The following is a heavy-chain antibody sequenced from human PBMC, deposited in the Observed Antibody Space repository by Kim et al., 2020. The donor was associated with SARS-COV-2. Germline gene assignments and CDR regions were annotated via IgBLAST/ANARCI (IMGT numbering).Heavy chain of an antibody. D-gene: IGHD3-16*01. CDR1: GGSISSSSYY. Sequence: SETLSLTCTVSGGSISSSSYYWGWIRQPPGKGLEWIGSIYYSGSTYYNPSLKSRVTISVDTSKNQFSLKLSSVTAADTAVYCCARQQAPSSLFRPWFGGSNMDVWGQGTTVTVSS. V-gene: IGHV4-39*01. CDR3: ARQQAPSSLFRPWFGGSNMDV. J-gene: IGHJ6*02. CDR2: IYYSGST.